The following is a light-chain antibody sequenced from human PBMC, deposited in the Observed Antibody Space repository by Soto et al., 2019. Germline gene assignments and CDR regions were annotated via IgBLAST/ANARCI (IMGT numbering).Light chain of an antibody. V-gene: IGKV3-20*01. CDR1: QSVSNNY. Sequence: EIVLTQSPGTLSLSPGERATLSCRASQSVSNNYLACYQQKPGPAPRLLICGASNRATGIPDRFSGSGSGTDFTLTISRLEPEDFAVYYCQQYGSSGTFGQGTKVDIK. J-gene: IGKJ1*01. CDR2: GAS. CDR3: QQYGSSGT.